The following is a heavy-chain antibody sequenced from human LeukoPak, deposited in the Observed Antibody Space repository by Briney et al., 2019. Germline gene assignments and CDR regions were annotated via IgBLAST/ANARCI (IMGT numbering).Heavy chain of an antibody. J-gene: IGHJ5*02. Sequence: SETLSLPCAVYAGSFSGYYWSWIRQPPGKGLEWIGDINHSGSTNSNPSLKSRVAISVDTSKNQFSLKLSSVTAADTAVYYCARDRIQLPRNRRSRWFDPWGQGTLVTVSS. CDR1: AGSFSGYY. CDR2: INHSGST. D-gene: IGHD2-2*01. V-gene: IGHV4-34*01. CDR3: ARDRIQLPRNRRSRWFDP.